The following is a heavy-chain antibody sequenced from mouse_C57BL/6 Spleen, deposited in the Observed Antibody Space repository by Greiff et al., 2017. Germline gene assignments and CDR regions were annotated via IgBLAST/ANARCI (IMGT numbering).Heavy chain of an antibody. Sequence: EVMLVESGEGLVKPGGSLKLSCAASGFTFSSYAMSWVRQTPEKRLEWVAYISSGGDYIYYADTVKGRFTISRDNARNTLYLQMSSLKSEDTAMYYCTREETGRYYFDYWGQGTTLTVSS. CDR2: ISSGGDYI. D-gene: IGHD4-1*01. J-gene: IGHJ2*01. CDR1: GFTFSSYA. V-gene: IGHV5-9-1*02. CDR3: TREETGRYYFDY.